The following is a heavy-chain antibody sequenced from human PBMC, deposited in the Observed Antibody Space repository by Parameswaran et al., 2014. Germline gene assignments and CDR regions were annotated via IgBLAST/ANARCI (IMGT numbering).Heavy chain of an antibody. V-gene: IGHV1-3*01. J-gene: IGHJ6*02. Sequence: WVRQAPGQRLEWMGWINAGNGNTKYSQKFQGRVTITRDTSASTAYMELSSLRSEDTAVYYCARGGSPTNYYYYYGMDVWGQGTTVTVSS. CDR3: ARGGSPTNYYYYYGMDV. CDR2: INAGNGNT.